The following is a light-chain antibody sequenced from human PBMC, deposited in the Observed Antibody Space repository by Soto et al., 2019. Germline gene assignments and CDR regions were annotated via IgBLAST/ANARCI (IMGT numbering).Light chain of an antibody. J-gene: IGKJ1*01. V-gene: IGKV3-20*01. Sequence: EIVLTQSPGTLSLSPGERATLSCRSSHSVSSNYLAWYQQKPGQAPRLLIYDVSSRATGIPDRFSGSGSGTYFTLTIRRLEPVAFEVYYCQQYGISPTFGQGTKVEIK. CDR2: DVS. CDR1: HSVSSNY. CDR3: QQYGISPT.